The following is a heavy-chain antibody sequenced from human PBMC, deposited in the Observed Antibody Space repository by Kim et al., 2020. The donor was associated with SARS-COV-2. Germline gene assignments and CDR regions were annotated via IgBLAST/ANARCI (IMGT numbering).Heavy chain of an antibody. CDR2: IYYSGST. D-gene: IGHD2-8*01. J-gene: IGHJ6*02. CDR3: AHGPGFYYYYGMDV. V-gene: IGHV4-59*08. CDR1: GGSISSYY. Sequence: SETLSLTCTVSGGSISSYYWSWIRQPPGKGLEWIGYIYYSGSTNYNPSLKSRVTISVDTSKNQFSLKLSSVTAEDTAVYYCAHGPGFYYYYGMDVWGQGT.